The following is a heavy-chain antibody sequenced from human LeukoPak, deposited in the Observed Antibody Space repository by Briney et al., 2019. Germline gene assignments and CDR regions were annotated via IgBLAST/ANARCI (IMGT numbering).Heavy chain of an antibody. D-gene: IGHD6-19*01. CDR2: IYYSGST. J-gene: IGHJ4*02. V-gene: IGHV4-39*01. Sequence: SETLSLTCTVSGGSISSSSYYWGWIRQPPGKGLEWIGSIYYSGSTYYNPSLKSRVTISVDTSKNQFSLKLSSVTAADTAVYYCARASGWYWFDNWGQGTLVTVSS. CDR3: ARASGWYWFDN. CDR1: GGSISSSSYY.